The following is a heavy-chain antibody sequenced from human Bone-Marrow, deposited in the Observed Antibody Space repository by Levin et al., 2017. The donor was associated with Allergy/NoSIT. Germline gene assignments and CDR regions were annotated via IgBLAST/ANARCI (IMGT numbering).Heavy chain of an antibody. D-gene: IGHD6-19*01. CDR3: AKVSWQWLPRENVQY. J-gene: IGHJ1*01. Sequence: GGSLRLSCVASGFTFSKYAMTWVRQAPGKGLEWVAGISGSGDTTHYADSVEGRFTISRDNSKNTVYLQMSSLRGEDTAVYFCAKVSWQWLPRENVQYWGQGTLVTVSS. V-gene: IGHV3-23*01. CDR1: GFTFSKYA. CDR2: ISGSGDTT.